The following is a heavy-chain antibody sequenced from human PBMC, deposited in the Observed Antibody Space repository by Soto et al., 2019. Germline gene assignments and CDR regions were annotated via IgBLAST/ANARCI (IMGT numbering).Heavy chain of an antibody. CDR1: GGTFSSYA. Sequence: SVQVSCKASGGTFSSYAISWVRQAPGQGLEWMGGIIPIFGTANYAQKFQGRVTITADESTSTAYMELSSLRSEDTAVYYCARGLVVVAATRISDAFDIWGQGTMVTVSS. J-gene: IGHJ3*02. CDR2: IIPIFGTA. CDR3: ARGLVVVAATRISDAFDI. D-gene: IGHD2-15*01. V-gene: IGHV1-69*13.